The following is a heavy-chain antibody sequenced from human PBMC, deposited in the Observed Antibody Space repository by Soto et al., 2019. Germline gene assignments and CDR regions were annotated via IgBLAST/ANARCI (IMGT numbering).Heavy chain of an antibody. D-gene: IGHD1-7*01. J-gene: IGHJ6*02. CDR1: GYTFTGYY. V-gene: IGHV1-2*04. CDR3: GRAGNWNYVGSDYYYGMDV. Sequence: ASVKVSCKASGYTFTGYYMHWVRQAPGQGLEWMGWINPNSGGTNYAQKFQGWVTMTRDTSISTAYMELSRLRSDDTAVYYCGRAGNWNYVGSDYYYGMDVWGQGTTVTVSS. CDR2: INPNSGGT.